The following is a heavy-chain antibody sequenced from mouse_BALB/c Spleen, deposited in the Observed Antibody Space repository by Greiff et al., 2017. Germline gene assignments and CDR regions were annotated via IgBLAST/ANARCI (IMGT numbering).Heavy chain of an antibody. CDR3: ARTRDGTFDY. Sequence: EVQLVESRPGLVKPSQSLSLTCTVTGYSITSDYAWNWIRQFPGNKLEWMGYISYSGSTSYNPSLKSRISITRDTSKNQFFLQLNSVTTEDTATYYCARTRDGTFDYWGQGTTLTVSS. V-gene: IGHV3-2*02. CDR1: GYSITSDYA. CDR2: ISYSGST. J-gene: IGHJ2*01. D-gene: IGHD3-3*01.